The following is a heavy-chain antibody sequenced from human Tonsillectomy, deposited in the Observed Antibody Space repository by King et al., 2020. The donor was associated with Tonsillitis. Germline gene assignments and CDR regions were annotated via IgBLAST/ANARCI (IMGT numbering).Heavy chain of an antibody. CDR2: FYSGGST. D-gene: IGHD3-3*01. J-gene: IGHJ4*02. CDR3: ARVAHDYYDFWRFDY. CDR1: GFTVTSNY. Sequence: VQLVESGGGLIQPGGSLRLSCAASGFTVTSNYMNWVRQAPGKGLEWASDFYSGGSTYFAGSVRGRFTISRDNSKNTLYLQMNSLRAEDTAGYYCARVAHDYYDFWRFDYWGQGTLVTVSS. V-gene: IGHV3-53*01.